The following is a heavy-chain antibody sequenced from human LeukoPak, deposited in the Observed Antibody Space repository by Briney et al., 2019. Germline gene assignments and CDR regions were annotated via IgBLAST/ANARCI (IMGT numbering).Heavy chain of an antibody. J-gene: IGHJ4*02. Sequence: GGSLRLSCAASGFTFSSYAMHWVRQAPGKGLEWVAVISYDGSNKYYADSVKGRFTISRDNSKNTLYLQMNSLRAEDTAVYYCASSLSYYFDYWGQGTLVTVSS. CDR1: GFTFSSYA. CDR3: ASSLSYYFDY. V-gene: IGHV3-30*04. CDR2: ISYDGSNK.